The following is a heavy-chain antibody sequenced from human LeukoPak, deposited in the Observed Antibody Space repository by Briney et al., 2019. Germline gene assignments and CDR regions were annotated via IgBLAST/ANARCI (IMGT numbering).Heavy chain of an antibody. V-gene: IGHV4-39*01. J-gene: IGHJ5*02. CDR1: GGSISSSSYY. CDR2: IYYSGST. D-gene: IGHD3-10*01. CDR3: ARHVGSGVRLRWFDP. Sequence: SETLSLTCTVSGGSISSSSYYWGWIRQPPGKGLEWIGSIYYSGSTYYNPSLKSRVTISVDTSKNQFSLKLSSVTAADTAVYYCARHVGSGVRLRWFDPWGQGTLVTVSS.